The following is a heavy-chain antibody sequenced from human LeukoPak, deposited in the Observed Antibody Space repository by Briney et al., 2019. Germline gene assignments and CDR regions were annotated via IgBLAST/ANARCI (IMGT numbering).Heavy chain of an antibody. V-gene: IGHV3-74*01. CDR3: ARGQPTSDAFDI. D-gene: IGHD2-2*01. J-gene: IGHJ3*02. CDR1: GFTFSSYW. CDR2: IISDGSST. Sequence: GGSLRLSCAASGFTFSSYWMHWARQAPGKGLVWVSHIISDGSSTSYADSVKGRFTISRDNAKNTLYLQMNSLRAEDTAVYYCARGQPTSDAFDIWGQGTMVTVSS.